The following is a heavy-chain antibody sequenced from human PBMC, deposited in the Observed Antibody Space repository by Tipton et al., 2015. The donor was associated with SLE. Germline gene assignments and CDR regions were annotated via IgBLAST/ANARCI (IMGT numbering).Heavy chain of an antibody. CDR1: GGSISSSSYS. V-gene: IGHV4-39*07. CDR3: AGRNEGWGRPFDY. Sequence: TLSLTCTVSGGSISSSSYSWGWVRQPPGKGLEWIGNLHYSGSTYYNPSLESRVTISVDTSKNQFSLKLSSVTAAVTAVYYCAGRNEGWGRPFDYGGQGTLVTVSS. CDR2: LHYSGST. J-gene: IGHJ4*02. D-gene: IGHD3-16*01.